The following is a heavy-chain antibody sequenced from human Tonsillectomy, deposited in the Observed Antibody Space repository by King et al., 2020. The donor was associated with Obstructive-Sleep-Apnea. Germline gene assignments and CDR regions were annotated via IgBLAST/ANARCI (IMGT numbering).Heavy chain of an antibody. V-gene: IGHV2-70*01. J-gene: IGHJ4*02. CDR3: ARVRWAGRSFDY. D-gene: IGHD1-26*01. CDR2: VVWDDEK. CDR1: GFSLTTSGMC. Sequence: TLKESGPPLVKPKQTLTLTCTFSGFSLTTSGMCVGWIRQPPGKALEWLALVVWDDEKYYSTSLRTRLTHSKDSSKNQVVLTMTNMDPVDTATYFCARVRWAGRSFDYWGQGTLVTVSS.